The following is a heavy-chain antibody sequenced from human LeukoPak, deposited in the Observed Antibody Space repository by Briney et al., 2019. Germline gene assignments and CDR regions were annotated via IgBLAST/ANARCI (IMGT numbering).Heavy chain of an antibody. J-gene: IGHJ4*02. CDR2: ISSSGDAV. CDR3: ARDKLLVYYDY. Sequence: GGSLRLSCAASGFTFSSYEMKWVRQAPGKGLEWVSYISSSGDAVYYADSVKGRFTVSRDNAKRSLYLQMNSLRADDTAVYYCARDKLLVYYDYWGQGTLVTVSS. D-gene: IGHD6-19*01. CDR1: GFTFSSYE. V-gene: IGHV3-48*03.